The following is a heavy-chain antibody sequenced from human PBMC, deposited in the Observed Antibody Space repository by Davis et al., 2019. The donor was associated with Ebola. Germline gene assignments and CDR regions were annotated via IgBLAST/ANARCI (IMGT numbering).Heavy chain of an antibody. V-gene: IGHV3-66*01. D-gene: IGHD6-19*01. CDR1: GFTVSSNY. J-gene: IGHJ4*02. Sequence: GESLKISCAASGFTVSSNYMSWVRQAPGKGLEWVSVIYSGGSTYYADSVKGRFTISRDNSKNTLYLQMNSLRAEDTAVYYCAAVAVGIDYWGQGTLVTVSS. CDR2: IYSGGST. CDR3: AAVAVGIDY.